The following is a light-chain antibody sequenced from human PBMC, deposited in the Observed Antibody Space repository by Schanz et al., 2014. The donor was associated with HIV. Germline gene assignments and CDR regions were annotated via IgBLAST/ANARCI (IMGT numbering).Light chain of an antibody. CDR2: DAS. CDR3: QQYNDWPPRWT. J-gene: IGKJ1*01. V-gene: IGKV3-11*01. CDR1: QSVSSY. Sequence: EIVLTQSPATLSLSPGERATLSCRASQSVSSYLAWYQHKPGQAPSLLIYDASTRATGIPARFSGNGSGTDFSLTISRLEPEDFAVYYCQQYNDWPPRWTFGQGTKVEIK.